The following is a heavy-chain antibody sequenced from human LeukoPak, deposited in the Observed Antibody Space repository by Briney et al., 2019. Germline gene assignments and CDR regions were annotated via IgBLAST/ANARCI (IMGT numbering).Heavy chain of an antibody. CDR2: IKQDGSEK. CDR1: GFTFSSYW. CDR3: ARDQQENYLELELHGGDAFDI. D-gene: IGHD1-7*01. J-gene: IGHJ3*02. Sequence: PGGSLRLSCAASGFTFSSYWMSWVRQAPGKGLEWVANIKQDGSEKYYVDSVKGRFTISRDNAKNSLYLQMNSLRAEDTAVYYCARDQQENYLELELHGGDAFDIWGQGTMVTVSS. V-gene: IGHV3-7*01.